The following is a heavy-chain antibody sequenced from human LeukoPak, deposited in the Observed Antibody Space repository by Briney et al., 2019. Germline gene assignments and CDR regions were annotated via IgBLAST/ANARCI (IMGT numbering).Heavy chain of an antibody. D-gene: IGHD3-16*01. Sequence: SQTLSLTCTVSGGSISSGGYYWSWIRQHPGRGLQSLGYIYYSGSTYYNPSLKSRVTISVDTSKNLFSLKLSSVTAADTAVYYCCRLITFGGVIAHWGQGTLVTVSS. CDR3: CRLITFGGVIAH. V-gene: IGHV4-31*03. CDR2: IYYSGST. CDR1: GGSISSGGYY. J-gene: IGHJ5*02.